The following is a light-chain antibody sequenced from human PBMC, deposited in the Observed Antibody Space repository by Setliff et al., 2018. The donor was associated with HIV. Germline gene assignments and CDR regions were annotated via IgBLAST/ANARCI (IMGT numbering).Light chain of an antibody. J-gene: IGKJ2*01. CDR3: QQYFSIPYT. CDR1: QSVLYSSNNKNY. CDR2: WAS. V-gene: IGKV4-1*01. Sequence: DIVMTQSPDSLAVSLGERATINCKSSQSVLYSSNNKNYLSWYQQKPGQPPKLLIYWASTRESGVPDRFSGSGSGTDFTLTISSLQAADVAVYYCQQYFSIPYTFGRGTKVDIK.